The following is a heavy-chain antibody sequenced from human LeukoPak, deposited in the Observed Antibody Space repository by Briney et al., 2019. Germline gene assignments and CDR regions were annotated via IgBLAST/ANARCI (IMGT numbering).Heavy chain of an antibody. Sequence: GGSLRLSCAASGFAFNTYTMNWVRQAPGKGLEWVSSISSSRSYIYYADSVKGRFTISRDNAKNSLYLQMNSLRAEDTAIYYCARAVTVAWSERRPGYYYMDVWGKGTTVTVSS. D-gene: IGHD1-1*01. CDR2: ISSSRSYI. J-gene: IGHJ6*03. V-gene: IGHV3-21*01. CDR1: GFAFNTYT. CDR3: ARAVTVAWSERRPGYYYMDV.